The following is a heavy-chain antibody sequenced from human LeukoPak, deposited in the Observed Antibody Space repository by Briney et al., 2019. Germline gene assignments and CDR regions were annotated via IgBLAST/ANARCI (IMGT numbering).Heavy chain of an antibody. CDR3: EPTYYYGSGILN. Sequence: GGSLRLSGAASGFTFSNHWMHWVRQAPGKGLVWVSRINRDGSVTAYADSVEGRFTISRDNAKNTLYLEMNTLRAEDTAVYSCEPTYYYGSGILNWGQGTLVTVSS. J-gene: IGHJ4*02. V-gene: IGHV3-74*01. CDR1: GFTFSNHW. CDR2: INRDGSVT. D-gene: IGHD3-10*01.